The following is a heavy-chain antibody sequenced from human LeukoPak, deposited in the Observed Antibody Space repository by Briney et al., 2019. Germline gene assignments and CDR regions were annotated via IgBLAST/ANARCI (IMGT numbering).Heavy chain of an antibody. Sequence: ASVKVSCKASGYTFTSYGFSWVRQAPGQGLEWMGWISAYNGNTNYAQKLQGRVTMTTDTSTSTAYMELRSLRSDDTAVYYCATCTMVRGVILLGFDYWGQGTLVTVSS. J-gene: IGHJ4*02. CDR3: ATCTMVRGVILLGFDY. D-gene: IGHD3-10*01. CDR1: GYTFTSYG. CDR2: ISAYNGNT. V-gene: IGHV1-18*04.